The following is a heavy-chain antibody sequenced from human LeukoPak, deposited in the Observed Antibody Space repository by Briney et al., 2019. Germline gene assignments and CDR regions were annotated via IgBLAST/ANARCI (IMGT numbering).Heavy chain of an antibody. Sequence: GSVKVSCNASGSTFPIYGISWVRRAPGQGLEWMGWISAYNGNTNYAQKLQGRVTMTTDTSTSTAYMELRSLRSDDTAVYYCARVWVGFDPWGQGTLVTVSS. D-gene: IGHD1-26*01. J-gene: IGHJ5*02. CDR3: ARVWVGFDP. V-gene: IGHV1-18*01. CDR2: ISAYNGNT. CDR1: GSTFPIYG.